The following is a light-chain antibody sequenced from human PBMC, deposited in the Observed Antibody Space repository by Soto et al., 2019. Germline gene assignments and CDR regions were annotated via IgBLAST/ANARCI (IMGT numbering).Light chain of an antibody. Sequence: QAVLTQPASVSGSPGQLITISCTGTSNDVGGYNYVSWYQQHPGKAPKLMIYDVSNRPSGVSNRFSGSKSGNTASLTISGLQAEDEADYYCSSYTSSSTYVFGTGTKVTVL. V-gene: IGLV2-14*01. J-gene: IGLJ1*01. CDR1: SNDVGGYNY. CDR2: DVS. CDR3: SSYTSSSTYV.